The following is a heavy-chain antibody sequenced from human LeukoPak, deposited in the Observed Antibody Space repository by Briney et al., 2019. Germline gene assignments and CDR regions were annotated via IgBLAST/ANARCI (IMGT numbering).Heavy chain of an antibody. CDR3: ARGIVVVNKNAFDI. Sequence: PSETLSLTCAVSGGSISNNSWWSWVRQPPGKGPERIGEIYHSGKTNYKPSLQSRVTISVDKSKNQFSLKLSSVTAADTAVYYCARGIVVVNKNAFDIWGQGTMVTVSS. J-gene: IGHJ3*02. D-gene: IGHD3-22*01. CDR2: IYHSGKT. CDR1: GGSISNNSW. V-gene: IGHV4-4*02.